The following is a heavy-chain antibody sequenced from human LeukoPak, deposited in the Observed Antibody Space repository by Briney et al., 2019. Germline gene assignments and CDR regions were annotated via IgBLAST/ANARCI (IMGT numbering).Heavy chain of an antibody. CDR2: TSGDGGST. J-gene: IGHJ4*02. D-gene: IGHD5-18*01. CDR1: GFTFDDYA. CDR3: AKQDGQLWLGLNY. Sequence: GGSLRLSCAASGFTFDDYAMHWVRHAPGKGLEWVSLTSGDGGSTHYADSVKGRFTISRDNSRNSLYLQMDSLRTEDTALYYCAKQDGQLWLGLNYWGQGTLVTVSS. V-gene: IGHV3-43*02.